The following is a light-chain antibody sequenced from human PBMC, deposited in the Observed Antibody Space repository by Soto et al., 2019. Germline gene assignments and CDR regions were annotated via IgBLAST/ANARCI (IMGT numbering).Light chain of an antibody. J-gene: IGKJ1*01. V-gene: IGKV4-1*01. Sequence: DIVMTQSPDSLAVSLGERATINCKSSQSVFFGSNNNNYLAWYQQKPGQPPKLLIYWASTRESGVPDRFSGSGSGTDFTLTISSLQADDVAIYYCQQYYSTPRTFGQGTKVEIK. CDR1: QSVFFGSNNNNY. CDR2: WAS. CDR3: QQYYSTPRT.